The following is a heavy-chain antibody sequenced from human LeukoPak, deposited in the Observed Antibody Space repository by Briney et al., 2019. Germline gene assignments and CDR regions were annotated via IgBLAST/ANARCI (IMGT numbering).Heavy chain of an antibody. CDR3: ARGSVVRGLPNNYYYSYYTAV. Sequence: GSSVKVSCKASGGTFSSYSISWVRQAPGQGLEWMGGIIPIFGTANYAQKFQGRVTITTDESPSTAYTERSSLRSEDTPGYFCARGSVVRGLPNNYYYSYYTAVWGKGTTVTVSS. V-gene: IGHV1-69*05. CDR2: IIPIFGTA. J-gene: IGHJ6*03. CDR1: GGTFSSYS. D-gene: IGHD4-23*01.